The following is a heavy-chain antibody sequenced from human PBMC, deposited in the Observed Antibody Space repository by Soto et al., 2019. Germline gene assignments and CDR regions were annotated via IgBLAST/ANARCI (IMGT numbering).Heavy chain of an antibody. D-gene: IGHD6-19*01. CDR1: GGSISSSSNH. CDR2: IYYSENT. CDR3: ARRTAAGWFDAFDI. Sequence: SETLSLTCTVSGGSISSSSNHWGWIRQPPGKGLEWIGNIYYSENTYYNPSLKSRVTISVDTSKNQFSLKLSSVTAADTAVYYCARRTAAGWFDAFDIWGQGTMVTVSS. V-gene: IGHV4-39*07. J-gene: IGHJ3*02.